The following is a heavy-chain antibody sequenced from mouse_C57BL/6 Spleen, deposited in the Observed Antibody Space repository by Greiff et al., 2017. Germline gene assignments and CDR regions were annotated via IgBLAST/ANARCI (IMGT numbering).Heavy chain of an antibody. CDR3: GSGGDSYVWFGY. Sequence: QVQLQQPGAELVMPGASVKLSCKASGYTFTSYWMHWVKQRPGQGLEWIGEIDPSDSYTNYNQKFKGKSTLTVDKSSSTAYMQLSSLTSDDAAVYCCGSGGDSYVWFGYWGQGILVAVS. CDR2: IDPSDSYT. D-gene: IGHD1-1*02. J-gene: IGHJ3*01. V-gene: IGHV1-69*01. CDR1: GYTFTSYW.